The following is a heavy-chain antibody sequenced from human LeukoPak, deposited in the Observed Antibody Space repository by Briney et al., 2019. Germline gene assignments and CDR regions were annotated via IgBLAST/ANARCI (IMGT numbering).Heavy chain of an antibody. J-gene: IGHJ6*03. Sequence: SETLSLTCTLSGGSLTNYYWSWIRQSPGKGLEWIGYFYYSGSTNYNPTLKTRVTITVDTSKNQCSLKLSSVTAADTDVYYCARGRFRGACSSPSCHMGRYWSGYYFYYMGVWGKGTTVTVSS. CDR3: ARGRFRGACSSPSCHMGRYWSGYYFYYMGV. D-gene: IGHD2-2*02. V-gene: IGHV4-59*12. CDR1: GGSLTNYY. CDR2: FYYSGST.